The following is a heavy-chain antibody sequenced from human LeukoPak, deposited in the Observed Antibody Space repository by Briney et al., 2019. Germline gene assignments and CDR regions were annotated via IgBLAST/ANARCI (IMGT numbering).Heavy chain of an antibody. V-gene: IGHV3-23*01. D-gene: IGHD2-8*02. Sequence: GGSLRLSCAASGFTFSSNAMSWVRQAPGKGLEWVSAISGSGGSTYYADSVKGRFTISRDNSKNTLFLQMNSLGAEDTAVYYCAKSTGVSYYYFDSWGQGTLVTVSS. J-gene: IGHJ4*02. CDR1: GFTFSSNA. CDR2: ISGSGGST. CDR3: AKSTGVSYYYFDS.